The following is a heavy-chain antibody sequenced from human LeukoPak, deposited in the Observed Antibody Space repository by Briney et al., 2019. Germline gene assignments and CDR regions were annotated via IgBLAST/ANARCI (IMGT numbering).Heavy chain of an antibody. V-gene: IGHV1-2*06. CDR2: INPVSGDT. CDR1: GYTFINYY. Sequence: ASVKVSCKASGYTFINYYIHWVRQAPGQGLEWMGRINPVSGDTNSAQKFQGRVTMTRDTSITTAYMDLGGLRSDDTAVYYCAITYVNNAFDILGQGKMATVSS. J-gene: IGHJ3*02. CDR3: AITYVNNAFDI. D-gene: IGHD3-10*02.